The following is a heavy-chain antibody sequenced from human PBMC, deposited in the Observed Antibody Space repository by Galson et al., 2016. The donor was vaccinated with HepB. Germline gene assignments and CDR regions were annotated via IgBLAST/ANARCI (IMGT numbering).Heavy chain of an antibody. Sequence: SLRLSCAASGFTFANYGMHWVRQTPGRGLEWVAVISFDGENAYYPASVKGRFTISRDNSKDMVYLQLKSLRPEDTATYHCARPSGYDFLHDGLEIWGPGTLVTVSS. V-gene: IGHV3-30*03. J-gene: IGHJ3*02. CDR2: ISFDGENA. D-gene: IGHD5-12*01. CDR1: GFTFANYG. CDR3: ARPSGYDFLHDGLEI.